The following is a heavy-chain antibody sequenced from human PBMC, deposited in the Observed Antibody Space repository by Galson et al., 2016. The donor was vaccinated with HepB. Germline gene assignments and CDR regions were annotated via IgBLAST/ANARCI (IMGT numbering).Heavy chain of an antibody. D-gene: IGHD4-17*01. CDR3: AREAYGDFNDAFDI. CDR2: IDPSDSYT. J-gene: IGHJ3*02. CDR1: GYRFTSFW. Sequence: QSGAEVKKPGESLRISCKGSGYRFTSFWITWVRQMPGKGMEWMGRIDPSDSYTSYSPSFQGHVTISAGKSITTAYLQWSSLKASDTAMYYCAREAYGDFNDAFDIWGQGTMVTVSS. V-gene: IGHV5-10-1*01.